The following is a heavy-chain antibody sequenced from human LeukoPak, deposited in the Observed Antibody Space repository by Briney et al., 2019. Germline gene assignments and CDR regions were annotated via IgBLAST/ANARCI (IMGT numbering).Heavy chain of an antibody. CDR3: TRWTPDPKSLYNYYDSSGYYSNWFDP. Sequence: GGSLRLSCAASGFTFSSYWMSWVRQAPGKGLEWVANIKQDGSEKYCVDSVKGRFTISRDNAKNSLYLQMNSLRAEDTAVYYCTRWTPDPKSLYNYYDSSGYYSNWFDPWGQGTLVTVSS. CDR1: GFTFSSYW. CDR2: IKQDGSEK. V-gene: IGHV3-7*01. D-gene: IGHD3-22*01. J-gene: IGHJ5*02.